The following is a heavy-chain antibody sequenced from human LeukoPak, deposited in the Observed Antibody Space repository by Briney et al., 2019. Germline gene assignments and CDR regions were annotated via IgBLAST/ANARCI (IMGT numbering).Heavy chain of an antibody. CDR3: ARENSYYYGMDV. CDR2: ISSSSSTI. V-gene: IGHV3-48*01. Sequence: PGGSLRLSCAASGFTFSRNAMNWVRQAPGKGLEWVSYISSSSSTIYYADSVKGRFTISRDNAKKSLYLQMNSLRAEDTAVYYCARENSYYYGMDVWGQGTTVTVSS. J-gene: IGHJ6*02. CDR1: GFTFSRNA. D-gene: IGHD1/OR15-1a*01.